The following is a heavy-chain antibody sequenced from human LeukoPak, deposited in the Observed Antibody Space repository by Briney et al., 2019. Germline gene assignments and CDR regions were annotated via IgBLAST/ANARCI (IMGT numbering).Heavy chain of an antibody. CDR2: INPNSGGT. Sequence: ASVKVSCKASGYTFTCYYMHWVRQAPGQGLEWMGRINPNSGGTNYAQKFQGRVTMTRDTSISTAYMELSRLRSDDTAVYYCARGPGQWLDYYYYGMDVWGQGTTVTVSS. CDR1: GYTFTCYY. CDR3: ARGPGQWLDYYYYGMDV. D-gene: IGHD6-19*01. J-gene: IGHJ6*02. V-gene: IGHV1-2*06.